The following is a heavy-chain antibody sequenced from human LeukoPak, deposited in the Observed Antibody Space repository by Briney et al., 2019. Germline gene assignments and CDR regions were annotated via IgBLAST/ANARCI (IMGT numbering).Heavy chain of an antibody. CDR2: IYNSGST. CDR3: ARAYSSSWYFNWFDP. V-gene: IGHV4-4*02. Sequence: SGGSLRLSCAASGFMFSSYWMSWVRQAPGKGLEWIGTIYNSGSTYYNASLESRVTISVDTSKNQFSLKLSSVTAADTAVYYCARAYSSSWYFNWFDPWGQGTLVTVSS. CDR1: GFMFSSYW. D-gene: IGHD6-13*01. J-gene: IGHJ5*02.